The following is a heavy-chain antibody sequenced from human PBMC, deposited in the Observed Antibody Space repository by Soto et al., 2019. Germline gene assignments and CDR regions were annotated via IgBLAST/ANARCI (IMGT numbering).Heavy chain of an antibody. J-gene: IGHJ5*02. CDR3: ARGGMGVVVTATKFDP. CDR1: GGTFSSYA. CDR2: IIPIFGTA. Sequence: PGASVKVSCKASGGTFSSYAISWVRQAPGQGLEWMGGIIPIFGTANYAQKFQGRVTITADKSTSTAYMELSSLRSEDTAVYYCARGGMGVVVTATKFDPWGQGTLVTVSS. D-gene: IGHD2-21*02. V-gene: IGHV1-69*06.